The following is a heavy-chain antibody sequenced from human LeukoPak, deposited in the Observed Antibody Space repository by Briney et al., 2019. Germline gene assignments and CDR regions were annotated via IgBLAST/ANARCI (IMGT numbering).Heavy chain of an antibody. CDR1: GFTFSSYA. J-gene: IGHJ4*02. Sequence: GGSLSLSCAASGFTFSSYAMSWVRQAPGKGLEWVSAISGSGGSTYYADSVKGRFTISRDNSKNTLYLQMNSLRAEDTAVYYCAKAPVGYCSSTSCYTFDYWGQGTLVTVSS. V-gene: IGHV3-23*01. CDR3: AKAPVGYCSSTSCYTFDY. CDR2: ISGSGGST. D-gene: IGHD2-2*02.